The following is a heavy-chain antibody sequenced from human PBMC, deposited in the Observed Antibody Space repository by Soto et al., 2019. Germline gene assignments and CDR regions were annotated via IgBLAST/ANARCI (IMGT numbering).Heavy chain of an antibody. CDR2: IYYSGST. D-gene: IGHD6-13*01. J-gene: IGHJ6*02. CDR1: GGSISSSSYY. CDR3: ARRTRPQLVLSYYYYYGMDV. V-gene: IGHV4-39*01. Sequence: ETLSLTCTVSGGSISSSSYYWGWIRQPPGKGLEWIGSIYYSGSTYYNPSLKSRVTISVDTSKNQFSLKLSSVTAADTAVYYCARRTRPQLVLSYYYYYGMDVWGQGTTVTVSS.